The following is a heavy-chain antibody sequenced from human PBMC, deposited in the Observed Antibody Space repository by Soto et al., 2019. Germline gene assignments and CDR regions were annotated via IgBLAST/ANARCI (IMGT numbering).Heavy chain of an antibody. Sequence: GGSLRLSCAASGLSFSPYGMHWVRQAPGKGLEWVAVISSDGSSKYYADSVKGRFTVSRDNSKSILYLHMNYLSPEDTAVYFCARDSEGGTSWFSYFHHWGQGTLVTVSS. J-gene: IGHJ1*01. CDR1: GLSFSPYG. CDR2: ISSDGSSK. D-gene: IGHD6-13*01. CDR3: ARDSEGGTSWFSYFHH. V-gene: IGHV3-30*03.